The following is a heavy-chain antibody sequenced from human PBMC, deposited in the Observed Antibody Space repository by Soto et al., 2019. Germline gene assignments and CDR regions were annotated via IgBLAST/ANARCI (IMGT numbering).Heavy chain of an antibody. J-gene: IGHJ4*02. V-gene: IGHV1-8*01. CDR1: GYTFTSYD. CDR2: LNPNSGNT. CDR3: ATSGGGWYLY. Sequence: QVQLVQSGAEVKKPGASVKVSCKASGYTFTSYDINWVRQATGQGLEWMGWLNPNSGNTGFAQKFQGRVTLTRNTSVNTGYIELSSLRSDDTAIYYCATSGGGWYLYWGQGTLVTVSS. D-gene: IGHD6-19*01.